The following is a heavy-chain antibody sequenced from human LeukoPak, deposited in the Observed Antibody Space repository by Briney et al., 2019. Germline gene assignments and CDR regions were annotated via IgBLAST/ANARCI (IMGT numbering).Heavy chain of an antibody. J-gene: IGHJ4*02. CDR1: GFTFSSYS. Sequence: GGSLRLSCAASGFTFSSYSMNWVRQAPGKELERVSSISSSSSYINYADSVKGRFTISRDNAKNSLYLQMNSLRAEDTAVYYCARITMVRGVIKREIDFWGQGTLVTVSS. CDR3: ARITMVRGVIKREIDF. D-gene: IGHD3-10*01. CDR2: ISSSSSYI. V-gene: IGHV3-21*01.